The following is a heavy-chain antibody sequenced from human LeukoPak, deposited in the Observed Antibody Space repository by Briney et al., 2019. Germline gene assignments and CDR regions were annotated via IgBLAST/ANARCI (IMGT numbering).Heavy chain of an antibody. Sequence: GGSLRLSCAASGFTFSSYWMNWVRQAPGKGLEWVANIKQDGSEKYYVDSVKGRFTISRDNAKNSLYLQMNSLRAEDTAVYYCARVTKDYYYDRTGYYFSDNAFDIWGQGTMVTVSS. J-gene: IGHJ3*02. CDR2: IKQDGSEK. CDR3: ARVTKDYYYDRTGYYFSDNAFDI. D-gene: IGHD3-22*01. CDR1: GFTFSSYW. V-gene: IGHV3-7*01.